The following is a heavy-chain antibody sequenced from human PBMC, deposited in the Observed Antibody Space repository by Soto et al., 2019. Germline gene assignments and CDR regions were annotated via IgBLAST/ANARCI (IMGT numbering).Heavy chain of an antibody. Sequence: QVQLVQSGAEVKRPGSSVKVSCKASGGTFSNFAISWVGQAPGQGLAWMGGFSTSLGTLNYAQRFEGRRTISADESTSTAYMELSRLRSEDTAVYYCARFEQLVLHWGQGTLVTVSS. V-gene: IGHV1-69*01. CDR2: FSTSLGTL. CDR3: ARFEQLVLH. J-gene: IGHJ1*01. CDR1: GGTFSNFA. D-gene: IGHD6-13*01.